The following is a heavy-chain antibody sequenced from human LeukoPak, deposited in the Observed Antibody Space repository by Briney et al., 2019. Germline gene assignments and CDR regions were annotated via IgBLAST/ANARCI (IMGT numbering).Heavy chain of an antibody. V-gene: IGHV7-4-1*02. J-gene: IGHJ4*02. CDR1: GYTFTSYA. D-gene: IGHD6-19*01. CDR2: INTNTGNP. Sequence: GASVKVSCKPSGYTFTSYAMNWVRQAPEQGLEWMGWINTNTGNPTYAQGFTGRFVFSLDTSVSTAYLQISSLKAEDTAVYYCARDYSPKVFRAVAGIRESPDYWGQGTLVTVSS. CDR3: ARDYSPKVFRAVAGIRESPDY.